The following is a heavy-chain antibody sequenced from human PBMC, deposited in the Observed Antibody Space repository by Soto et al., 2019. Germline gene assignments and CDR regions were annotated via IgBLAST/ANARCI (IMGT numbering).Heavy chain of an antibody. CDR1: GFTFSSYG. D-gene: IGHD6-19*01. Sequence: GGSLRLSCAASGFTFSSYGMHWVRQAPGKGLEWVAVIWYDGSNKYYADSVKGRFTISRDNSKNTLYLQMNSLRAEDTAVYYCARDPTLSSSGWYEFDYWGQGTLVTVSS. CDR3: ARDPTLSSSGWYEFDY. J-gene: IGHJ4*02. V-gene: IGHV3-33*01. CDR2: IWYDGSNK.